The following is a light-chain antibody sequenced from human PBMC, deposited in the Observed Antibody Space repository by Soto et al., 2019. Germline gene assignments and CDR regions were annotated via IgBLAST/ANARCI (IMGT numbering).Light chain of an antibody. CDR2: GAS. CDR1: QSVSSSY. J-gene: IGKJ1*01. Sequence: EIVLTQSPGTLSLSPGERATLSCRASQSVSSSYLAWYQQKSVQAPRLLIYGASSRATGIPDRFSGSGSGTEFTLTISSLEPEDFAVYYCQQYGSSPPWTFGQGTKV. V-gene: IGKV3-20*01. CDR3: QQYGSSPPWT.